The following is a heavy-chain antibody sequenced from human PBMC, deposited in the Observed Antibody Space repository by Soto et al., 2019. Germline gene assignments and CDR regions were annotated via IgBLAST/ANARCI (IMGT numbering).Heavy chain of an antibody. CDR2: ISKSDYT. CDR1: GFAFNNYG. J-gene: IGHJ4*02. V-gene: IGHV3-21*01. CDR3: AREDSIIIPAVSDF. Sequence: KPGGSLRLSCTVSGFAFNNYGINWVRQAPGKGLEWVSSISKSDYTYYSDSVKGRFAISRDNAKSSVSLQMNTLRVEDTAVYYCAREDSIIIPAVSDFRGQGTLVTVSS. D-gene: IGHD2-2*01.